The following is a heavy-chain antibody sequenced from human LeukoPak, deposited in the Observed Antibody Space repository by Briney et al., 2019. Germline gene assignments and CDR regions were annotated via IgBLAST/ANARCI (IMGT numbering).Heavy chain of an antibody. CDR2: IYTSGST. D-gene: IGHD6-19*01. V-gene: IGHV4-4*07. CDR3: ATGIAVAGTFDY. Sequence: PSETLSLTCTVSGGSISSYYWSWIRQPAGKGLEWIGRIYTSGSTNYNPSLKSRVTISVDTSKNQFSLKLSSVTAADTAVYYCATGIAVAGTFDYWGQGTLVTVSS. J-gene: IGHJ4*02. CDR1: GGSISSYY.